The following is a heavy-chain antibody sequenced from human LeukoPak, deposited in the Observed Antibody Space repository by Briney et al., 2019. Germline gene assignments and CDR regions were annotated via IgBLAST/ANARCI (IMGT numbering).Heavy chain of an antibody. CDR2: ISGGGRTT. J-gene: IGHJ4*02. V-gene: IGHV3-23*01. D-gene: IGHD2-15*01. CDR1: GFTFSNHA. Sequence: PGGSLRLSCAASGFTFSNHAMSWVRQAPGKGLQWVAVISGGGRTTEYEDFVKGRFTISRDNSKNTLSLQMNSLTIEDTVIYFCGKNVVVKRYIDFWGQGTLVTVSS. CDR3: GKNVVVKRYIDF.